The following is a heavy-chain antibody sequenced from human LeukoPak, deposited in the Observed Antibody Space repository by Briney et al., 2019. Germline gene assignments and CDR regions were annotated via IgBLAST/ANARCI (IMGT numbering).Heavy chain of an antibody. V-gene: IGHV3-23*01. CDR1: GFTFSSYA. CDR3: ASRSSVAGTGPG. D-gene: IGHD6-13*01. Sequence: GGSLRLSCAASGFTFSSYAMSWVRQAPGKGLEWVSAISGSGGSTYYADSVKGRFTISRDNAKNSLYLQMNSLRAEDTAVYYCASRSSVAGTGPGWGQGTLVTVSS. CDR2: ISGSGGST. J-gene: IGHJ4*02.